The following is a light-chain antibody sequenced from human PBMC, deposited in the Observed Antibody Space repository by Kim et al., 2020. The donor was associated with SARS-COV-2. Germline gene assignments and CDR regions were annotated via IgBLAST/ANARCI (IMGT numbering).Light chain of an antibody. Sequence: TATHTCTGNNNNVGNXGAAWLQQXQXHPPKLLSYRNNNRPSGISERFSASRSGDTASLTITGLQPEXXTDYYCSAWDSSLNAWVFGGGTQLTVL. CDR2: RNN. V-gene: IGLV10-54*04. CDR1: NNNVGNXG. J-gene: IGLJ3*02. CDR3: SAWDSSLNAWV.